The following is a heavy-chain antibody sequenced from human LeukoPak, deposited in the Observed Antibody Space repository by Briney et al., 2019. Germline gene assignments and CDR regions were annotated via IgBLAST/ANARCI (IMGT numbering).Heavy chain of an antibody. J-gene: IGHJ1*01. D-gene: IGHD2-2*01. Sequence: GGSLRLSCAASGFTFSSYWMHWVRQAPGKGLVWVSRINTDGSSTSYADSVKGRFTISRENAKNTLYLQMNSLRAEDTAVYYCARGYCSSTSCSAEYFQHWGQGTLVTVSS. V-gene: IGHV3-74*01. CDR2: INTDGSST. CDR3: ARGYCSSTSCSAEYFQH. CDR1: GFTFSSYW.